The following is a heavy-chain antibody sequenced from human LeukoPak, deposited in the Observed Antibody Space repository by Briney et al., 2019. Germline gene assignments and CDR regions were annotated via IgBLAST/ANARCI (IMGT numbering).Heavy chain of an antibody. V-gene: IGHV4-30-4*08. Sequence: SQTLSLTCTVSGGSISSGDYYWSWIRQPPGKGLEWIGEINHSGSTNYNPSLKSRVTISVDTSKNQFSLKLSSVTAADTAVYYCASEYYSSSSSSWGQGTLVTVSS. D-gene: IGHD6-6*01. CDR3: ASEYYSSSSSS. CDR2: INHSGST. CDR1: GGSISSGDYY. J-gene: IGHJ5*02.